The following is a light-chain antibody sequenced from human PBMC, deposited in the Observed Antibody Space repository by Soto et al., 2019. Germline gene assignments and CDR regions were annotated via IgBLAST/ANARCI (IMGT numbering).Light chain of an antibody. CDR1: QTISSW. J-gene: IGKJ5*01. CDR2: GTF. CDR3: QQTFIIPIT. V-gene: IGKV1-39*01. Sequence: DIQMTQSPSPLSGSVGDRVTITCRASQTISSWLAWYQQKPEKAPKLLIYGTFNLQSGVPSRFSGSGSGTDFTLTISSLQPEDFATYYCQQTFIIPITFGQGTRLEIK.